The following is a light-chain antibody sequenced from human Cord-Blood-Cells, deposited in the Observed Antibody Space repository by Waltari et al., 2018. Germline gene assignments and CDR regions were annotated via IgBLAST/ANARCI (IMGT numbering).Light chain of an antibody. J-gene: IGLJ1*01. CDR1: SSDLGGHNS. Sequence: QSALTQPSSVSGSPGQSVTISCTGSSSDLGGHNSVPWYQQHPGKAPKLRIYDVSKRPSGVPDRFSGSKSGNTASLTISVLQAEDEADYYCCSYAGSYTFVFGTGTKVTVL. V-gene: IGLV2-11*01. CDR2: DVS. CDR3: CSYAGSYTFV.